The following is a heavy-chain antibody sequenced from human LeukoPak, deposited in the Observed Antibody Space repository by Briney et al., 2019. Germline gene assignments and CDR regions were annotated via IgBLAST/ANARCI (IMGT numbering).Heavy chain of an antibody. CDR1: GFIFDTHT. CDR3: AKDRTVGASYWYFDL. V-gene: IGHV3-23*01. CDR2: ISGSGDST. D-gene: IGHD1-26*01. Sequence: GGSLRPSCTASGFIFDTHTLTWVRQAPGKGLEWVASISGSGDSTNYGDSVKGRFTISRDSSKNTLFLHMNTLRAEDTAIYYCAKDRTVGASYWYFDLWGRGTLVTVSS. J-gene: IGHJ2*01.